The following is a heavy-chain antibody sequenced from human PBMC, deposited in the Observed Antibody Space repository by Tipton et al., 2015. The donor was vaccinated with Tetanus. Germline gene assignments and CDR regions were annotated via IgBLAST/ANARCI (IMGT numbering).Heavy chain of an antibody. J-gene: IGHJ4*02. CDR3: ARAHCTDGVCNFDF. CDR2: IYPGNSDT. Sequence: QLVQSGGEVKKPGESLKISCKGSGYIFNNYWIGWVRQKPGKGLEWMGIIYPGNSDTRYSPSSQGQVTISVDKSINTAYLQWSSLKASDTSMFYCARAHCTDGVCNFDFGGQGALVTVAS. D-gene: IGHD2-8*01. CDR1: GYIFNNYW. V-gene: IGHV5-51*01.